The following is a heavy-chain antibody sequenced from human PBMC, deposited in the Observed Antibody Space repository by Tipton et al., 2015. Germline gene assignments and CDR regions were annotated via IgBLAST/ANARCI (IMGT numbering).Heavy chain of an antibody. CDR3: ARSDMPPISGVGYDN. J-gene: IGHJ4*02. V-gene: IGHV3-48*03. CDR2: SSRDGGTT. CDR1: EFTFSSFW. Sequence: GSLRLSCAASEFTFSSFWMSWVRQAPGKGLEWVSYSSRDGGTTYYADSVKGRFTFSRDNAKNSLHLQMNSLRAEDTAFYYCARSDMPPISGVGYDNWGQGTLVTVSS. D-gene: IGHD5-24*01.